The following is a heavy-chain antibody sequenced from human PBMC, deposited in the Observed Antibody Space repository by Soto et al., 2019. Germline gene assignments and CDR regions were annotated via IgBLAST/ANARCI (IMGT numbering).Heavy chain of an antibody. Sequence: ASVKVSCKASGYTLTELSMHWVRQAPGEGLEWMGGFDVEDGEIKYAQKFQGRVTMAEDTSTDTAYMELSSLRSEDTAVYYCASRLRRHGLRYYFDFWGQGALVTVSS. V-gene: IGHV1-24*01. CDR1: GYTLTELS. J-gene: IGHJ4*02. CDR3: ASRLRRHGLRYYFDF. CDR2: FDVEDGEI. D-gene: IGHD2-8*01.